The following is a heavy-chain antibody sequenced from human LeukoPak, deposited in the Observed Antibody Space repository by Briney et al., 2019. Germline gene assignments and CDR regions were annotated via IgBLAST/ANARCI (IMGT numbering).Heavy chain of an antibody. CDR2: IWYDGSNK. D-gene: IGHD3-22*01. J-gene: IGHJ4*02. Sequence: GGSLRLSCAASGFTFSSYGMHWVRQAPGKALEWVAVIWYDGSNKYYADSVKGRFTISRDNSKNTLYLQMNSLRAEDTAVYYCARVMRAYDSSGRSPGYWGQGTLVTVSS. CDR1: GFTFSSYG. V-gene: IGHV3-33*01. CDR3: ARVMRAYDSSGRSPGY.